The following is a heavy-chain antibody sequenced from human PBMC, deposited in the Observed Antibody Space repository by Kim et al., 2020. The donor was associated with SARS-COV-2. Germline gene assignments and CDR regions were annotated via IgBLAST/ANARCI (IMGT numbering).Heavy chain of an antibody. CDR1: GFTFSNYG. V-gene: IGHV3-30*03. CDR2: IASDGSNR. CDR3: VTGDPYSSGDFEVYF. D-gene: IGHD3-22*01. Sequence: GGSLRLSCAASGFTFSNYGMHWVRQAPGKGLEWVAVIASDGSNRFYVDSVNGRFTISRDNSKSTLSLQMNSLRPEDTAVYYCVTGDPYSSGDFEVYFWGQGTLVTVSS. J-gene: IGHJ4*02.